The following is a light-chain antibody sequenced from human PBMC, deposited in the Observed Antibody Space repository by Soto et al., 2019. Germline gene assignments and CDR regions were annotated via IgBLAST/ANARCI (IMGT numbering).Light chain of an antibody. V-gene: IGLV1-44*01. Sequence: LTQPPSASGTPGQRVTISCSGSSSNIGSNTVNWYQQLPGTAPKLLIYSNNQRPSGVPDRFSGSKSGTSASLAISGLQSEDEADYYCAAWDDSLNGHVVFGGGTKVTVL. CDR2: SNN. J-gene: IGLJ2*01. CDR1: SSNIGSNT. CDR3: AAWDDSLNGHVV.